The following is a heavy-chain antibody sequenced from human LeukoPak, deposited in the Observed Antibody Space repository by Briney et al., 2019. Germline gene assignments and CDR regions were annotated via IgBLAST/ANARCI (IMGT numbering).Heavy chain of an antibody. J-gene: IGHJ4*02. V-gene: IGHV4-30-2*01. CDR3: ARGAVSMVRGVMDY. Sequence: PSETLSLTCAVSGGSISSGGYSWSWVRQPPGKGLEWIGYIYHSGSTHYNPSLKSRVTISVDRSKNQFSLKLSSVTAADTAVYYRARGAVSMVRGVMDYWGQGTLVTVSS. CDR2: IYHSGST. CDR1: GGSISSGGYS. D-gene: IGHD3-10*01.